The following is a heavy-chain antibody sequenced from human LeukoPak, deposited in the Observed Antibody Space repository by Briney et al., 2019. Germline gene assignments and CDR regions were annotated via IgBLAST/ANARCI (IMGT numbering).Heavy chain of an antibody. CDR1: GGTFSSYA. CDR2: IIPIFGIA. V-gene: IGHV1-69*04. J-gene: IGHJ3*02. D-gene: IGHD3-10*02. CDR3: ARPGGGATVPDAFDI. Sequence: SVKVSCKASGGTFSSYAISWVRQAPGQGLEWMGRIIPIFGIANYAQKFQGRVTITADKSTSTAYMELSSLRSEDTAVYYCARPGGGATVPDAFDIWGQGTMVTVSS.